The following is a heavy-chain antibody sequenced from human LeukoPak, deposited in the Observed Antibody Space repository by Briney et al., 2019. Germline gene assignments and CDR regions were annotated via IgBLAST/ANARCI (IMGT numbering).Heavy chain of an antibody. CDR3: ARGGYKTTDY. J-gene: IGHJ4*02. V-gene: IGHV3-7*05. CDR1: GFTFKNYW. Sequence: QPGGSLRLSCAASGFTFKNYWMTWVRQPPGKGLEWVANIKPDGSETYCVDSVKGRFTISRDNAKNSLYLQMNSLRAEDTTVYYCARGGYKTTDYWGQGTLVTVSS. D-gene: IGHD2-2*02. CDR2: IKPDGSET.